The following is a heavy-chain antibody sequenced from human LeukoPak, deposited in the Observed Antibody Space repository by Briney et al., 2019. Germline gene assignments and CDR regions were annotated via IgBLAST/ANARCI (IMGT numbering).Heavy chain of an antibody. D-gene: IGHD2-2*01. CDR2: ISAYNGNT. CDR1: GYTFTSYG. J-gene: IGHJ5*02. V-gene: IGHV1-18*01. CDR3: ARDKHCSSTSCYLSVARNWFDP. Sequence: ASAKVSCKASGYTFTSYGISWVRQAPGQGLEWMGWISAYNGNTNYAQKLQGRVTMTTDTSTSTAYMELRSLRSDDTAAYYCARDKHCSSTSCYLSVARNWFDPWGQGTLVTASS.